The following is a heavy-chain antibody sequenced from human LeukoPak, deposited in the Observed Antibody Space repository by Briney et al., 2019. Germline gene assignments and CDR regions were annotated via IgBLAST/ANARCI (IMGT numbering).Heavy chain of an antibody. CDR3: ARAGLSVRGVISNYYYYYMDV. CDR2: IIPIFGTA. J-gene: IGHJ6*03. Sequence: ASVKVSCKASGGTFSSYAISWVRQAPGQGLEWMGGIIPIFGTANYAQKFQGRVTITTDESTSTAYMELSSLRSEDTAVYYCARAGLSVRGVISNYYYYYMDVWGKGTTVTVSS. V-gene: IGHV1-69*05. CDR1: GGTFSSYA. D-gene: IGHD3-10*01.